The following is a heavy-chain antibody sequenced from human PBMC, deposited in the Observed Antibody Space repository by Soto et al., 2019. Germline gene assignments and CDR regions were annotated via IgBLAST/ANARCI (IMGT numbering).Heavy chain of an antibody. D-gene: IGHD3-3*01. CDR1: GGSISSYY. CDR3: ARHSTDFWSGYYDY. J-gene: IGHJ4*02. Sequence: SETLSLTCTVSGGSISSYYWSWIRQPPGKGLEWIGYIYYSGSTNYNPSLKSRVTISVDTSKNQFSLKLSSVTAADTAVYYCARHSTDFWSGYYDYWGQGILVTVSS. V-gene: IGHV4-59*08. CDR2: IYYSGST.